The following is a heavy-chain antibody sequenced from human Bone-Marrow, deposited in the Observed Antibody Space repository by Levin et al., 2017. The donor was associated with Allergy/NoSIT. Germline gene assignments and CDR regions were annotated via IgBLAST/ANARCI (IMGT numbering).Heavy chain of an antibody. D-gene: IGHD1-26*01. CDR3: TTEGRGWELHWFDP. J-gene: IGHJ5*02. Sequence: GGSLRLSCAASGFTFSNAWMSWVRQAPGKGLEWVGRIKSKTDGGTTDYAAPVKGRFTISRDDSKNTLYLQMNSLKTEDTAVYYCTTEGRGWELHWFDPWGQGTLVTVSS. CDR1: GFTFSNAW. V-gene: IGHV3-15*01. CDR2: IKSKTDGGTT.